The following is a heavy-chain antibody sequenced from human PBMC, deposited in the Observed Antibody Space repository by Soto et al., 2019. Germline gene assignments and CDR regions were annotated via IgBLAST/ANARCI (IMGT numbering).Heavy chain of an antibody. CDR2: IDPSDSYT. CDR1: GYSVTRYW. CDR3: ARHRKVVATTVYGMDV. J-gene: IGHJ6*02. V-gene: IGHV5-10-1*01. Sequence: GESLKISCKGSGYSVTRYWISWVRQMPGKGLEWMGRIDPSDSYTNYSPSFQGHVTISADKSISTAYLQWSSLKASDTAMYYCARHRKVVATTVYGMDVWGQGTTVTVSS. D-gene: IGHD2-15*01.